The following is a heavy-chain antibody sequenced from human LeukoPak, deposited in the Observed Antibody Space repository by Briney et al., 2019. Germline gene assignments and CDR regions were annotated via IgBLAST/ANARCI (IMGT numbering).Heavy chain of an antibody. D-gene: IGHD6-13*01. CDR1: GYTFTSYY. Sequence: ASVKVSFKASGYTFTSYYIHWVRQAPGQGLEWLGGIIPIFGPANYAQKFQGRVTIIADESTSTAYMELSSLRSEDTAVYYCARDSGAAAGTMNEVGYYMDVWGKGTTVTISS. J-gene: IGHJ6*03. CDR3: ARDSGAAAGTMNEVGYYMDV. V-gene: IGHV1-69*13. CDR2: IIPIFGPA.